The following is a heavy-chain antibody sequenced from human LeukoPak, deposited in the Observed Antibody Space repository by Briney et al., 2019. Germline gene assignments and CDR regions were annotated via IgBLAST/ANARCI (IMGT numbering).Heavy chain of an antibody. CDR3: ARGATVTNADY. CDR2: ISYDGSNK. V-gene: IGHV3-30-3*01. CDR1: GFTFSSYA. Sequence: GRPLRLSCAASGFTFSSYAMHWVRQAPGKGLEWVAVISYDGSNKYYADSVKGRFTISRDNSKNTLYLQMNSLRAEDTAVYYCARGATVTNADYWGQGTLVTVSS. J-gene: IGHJ4*02. D-gene: IGHD4-17*01.